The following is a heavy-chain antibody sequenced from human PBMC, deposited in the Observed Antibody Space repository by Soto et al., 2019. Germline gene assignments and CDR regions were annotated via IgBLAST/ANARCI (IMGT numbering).Heavy chain of an antibody. J-gene: IGHJ4*02. CDR2: IIPILGIA. CDR1: GGTFSSYT. Sequence: QVQLVQSGAEVKKPGSSVKVSCKASGGTFSSYTISWVRQAPGQGLEWMGRIIPILGIANYAQKFQGRVTITADKSTSTAYVELSSLRSEDTAVYYCATLPGIAADGTLIDYWGQGTLVTVSS. CDR3: ATLPGIAADGTLIDY. V-gene: IGHV1-69*02. D-gene: IGHD6-13*01.